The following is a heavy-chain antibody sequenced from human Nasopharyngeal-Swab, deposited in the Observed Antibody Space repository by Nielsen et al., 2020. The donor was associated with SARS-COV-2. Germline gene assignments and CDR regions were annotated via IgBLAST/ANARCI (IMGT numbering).Heavy chain of an antibody. CDR3: ARDGLDYDFMDV. J-gene: IGHJ6*02. CDR2: ISSSSSYI. D-gene: IGHD3-3*01. V-gene: IGHV3-21*01. CDR1: GFTFNNYN. Sequence: GGSLRLSCAASGFTFNNYNFNWVRQAPGKGLEWVSSISSSSSYIYYADSVKGRFTISRDNAKNSLYLQMNSLRAEDTAVYYCARDGLDYDFMDVWGQGTTVTVSS.